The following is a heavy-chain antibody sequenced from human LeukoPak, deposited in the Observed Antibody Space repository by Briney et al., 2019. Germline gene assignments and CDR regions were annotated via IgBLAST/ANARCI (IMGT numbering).Heavy chain of an antibody. D-gene: IGHD6-13*01. J-gene: IGHJ4*02. V-gene: IGHV5-51*01. CDR1: GYSFTSYW. CDR3: ARQAHSSWLDY. Sequence: GESLKISCKGSGYSFTSYWIGWVRQMPGKGLEWMGIIYPGDSDTRYSPSFQGQVTISADKSISTAYLQWSRLKASDTAVYYCARQAHSSWLDYWGQGTLVTVSS. CDR2: IYPGDSDT.